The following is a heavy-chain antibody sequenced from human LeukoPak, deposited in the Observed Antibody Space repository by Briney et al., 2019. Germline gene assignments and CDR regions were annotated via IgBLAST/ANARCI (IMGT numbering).Heavy chain of an antibody. CDR3: AKVRTRQWIAAAGPFDY. CDR1: GYTFTSYA. J-gene: IGHJ4*02. CDR2: INTNTGNP. D-gene: IGHD6-13*01. Sequence: ASVKVSCKASGYTFTSYAMNWVRQAPGQGLEWMGWINTNTGNPTYAQGFTGRFVFSLDTSVSTAYLQISSLKAEDTAVYYCAKVRTRQWIAAAGPFDYWGQGTLVTVSS. V-gene: IGHV7-4-1*02.